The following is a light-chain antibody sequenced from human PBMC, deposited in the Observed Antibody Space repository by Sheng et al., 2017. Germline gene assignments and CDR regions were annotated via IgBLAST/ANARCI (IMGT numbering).Light chain of an antibody. Sequence: DIQMTQSPSSLSASVGDRVTITCWASQSISNYLNWYQQKPGKAPKLLIYAASSLQSGVPSRFSGSGSGTDFTLTISSLQPEDFATYYCQQSYSTSRTFGQGTKVEI. CDR2: AAS. CDR3: QQSYSTSRT. J-gene: IGKJ1*01. V-gene: IGKV1-39*01. CDR1: QSISNY.